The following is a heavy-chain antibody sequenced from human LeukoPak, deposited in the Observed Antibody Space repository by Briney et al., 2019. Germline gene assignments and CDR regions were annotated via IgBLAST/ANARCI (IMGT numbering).Heavy chain of an antibody. V-gene: IGHV4-61*01. CDR3: ARRRDGYSYYFDY. Sequence: SETLSLTCTVSGGSVSSGSYYWSWIRQPPGKGLEWIGYIYHSGSTYYNPSLKSRVTISVDRSKNQFSLKLSSVTAADTAVYYCARRRDGYSYYFDYWGQGTLVTVSS. J-gene: IGHJ4*02. CDR1: GGSVSSGSYY. D-gene: IGHD5-24*01. CDR2: IYHSGST.